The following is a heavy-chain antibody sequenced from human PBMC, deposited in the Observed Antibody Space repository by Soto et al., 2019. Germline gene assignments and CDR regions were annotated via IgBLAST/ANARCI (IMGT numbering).Heavy chain of an antibody. CDR2: INSDGSST. V-gene: IGHV3-74*01. CDR1: GFTFSSYW. Sequence: SLRLSCAASGFTFSSYWMHWVRQAPGKGLVWVSRINSDGSSTSYADSVKGRFTISRDNAKNTLYLQMNSLRAEDTAVYYCARAQRVGYCSSTSCLPRYYYYYYYMDVWGKGTTVTVSS. D-gene: IGHD2-2*01. J-gene: IGHJ6*03. CDR3: ARAQRVGYCSSTSCLPRYYYYYYYMDV.